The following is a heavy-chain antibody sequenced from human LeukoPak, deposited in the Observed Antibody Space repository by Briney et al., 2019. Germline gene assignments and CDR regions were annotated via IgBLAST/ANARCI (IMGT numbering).Heavy chain of an antibody. CDR1: GGSFSGYY. CDR2: INHSGST. V-gene: IGHV4-34*01. Sequence: SETLSLTCAVYGGSFSGYYWSWIRQPPGKGLEWIGEINHSGSTNYNPSLKSQVTISVDTSKNQFSLKLSSVTAADTAVYYCARGPRYSSSWYSHWGQGTLVTVSS. CDR3: ARGPRYSSSWYSH. J-gene: IGHJ4*02. D-gene: IGHD6-13*01.